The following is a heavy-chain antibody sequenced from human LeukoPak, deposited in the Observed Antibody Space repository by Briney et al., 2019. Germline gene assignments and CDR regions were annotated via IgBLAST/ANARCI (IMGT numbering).Heavy chain of an antibody. CDR1: GFTFSGVL. J-gene: IGHJ4*02. D-gene: IGHD2-15*01. CDR3: AKAVGYCSGGSCFIDY. Sequence: PGGSLRLSCAASGFTFSGVLMSWVRQAPGQGLEWVANMKQGGSEKYYVHSVKGRFTISRDNAKNPLYMQMTSRRAEDTAVYYCAKAVGYCSGGSCFIDYWGQGTLVTVSS. V-gene: IGHV3-7*01. CDR2: MKQGGSEK.